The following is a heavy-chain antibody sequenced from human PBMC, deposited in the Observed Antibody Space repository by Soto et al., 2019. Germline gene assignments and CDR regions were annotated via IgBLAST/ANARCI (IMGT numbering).Heavy chain of an antibody. Sequence: PGGSLRLSCAASGFTFTRYSMNWVRQAPGKGLEWVAFISSTTNYIYYGESLKGRLTISRDNAKNSMYLQMNTLRAEDTAVYYCARESEDLSSNLDYWGQGTLVTVSS. CDR2: ISSTTNYI. CDR3: ARESEDLSSNLDY. CDR1: GFTFTRYS. J-gene: IGHJ4*02. V-gene: IGHV3-21*06.